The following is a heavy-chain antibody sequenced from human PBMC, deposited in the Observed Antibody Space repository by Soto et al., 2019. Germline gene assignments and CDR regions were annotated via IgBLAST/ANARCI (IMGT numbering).Heavy chain of an antibody. V-gene: IGHV4-59*01. D-gene: IGHD3-16*01. Sequence: SETLSLTCTVSGGSISSYYWSWIRQPPGKGLEWIGYIYYSGSTNYNPSLKSRVTISVDTSKNQFSLKLSSVTAADTAVYYCATSFGNAWYTYWGQGTQVTVSS. CDR2: IYYSGST. CDR3: ATSFGNAWYTY. CDR1: GGSISSYY. J-gene: IGHJ4*02.